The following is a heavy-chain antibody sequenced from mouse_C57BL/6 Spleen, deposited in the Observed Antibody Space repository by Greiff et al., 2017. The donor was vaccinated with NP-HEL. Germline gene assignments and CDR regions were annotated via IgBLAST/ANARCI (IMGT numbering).Heavy chain of an antibody. CDR1: GFTFSDYG. Sequence: EVQGVESGGGLVKPGGSLKLSCAASGFTFSDYGMHWVRQAPEKGLEWVAYISSGSSTIYYADTVTGRFTISRDNAKKTLFLQMTVLRSDDTAMYYGARPYSNYGRYYDGWGTGTTVTASS. D-gene: IGHD2-5*01. CDR3: ARPYSNYGRYYDG. J-gene: IGHJ1*03. CDR2: ISSGSSTI. V-gene: IGHV5-17*01.